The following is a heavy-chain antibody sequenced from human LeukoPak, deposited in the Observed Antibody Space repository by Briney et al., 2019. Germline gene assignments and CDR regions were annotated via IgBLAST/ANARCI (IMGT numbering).Heavy chain of an antibody. Sequence: GGSLRLSCAASGFTFSNAWMSWVRQAPGRGLEWVGRIKSKADGGTTDYAAPVKGRFTISKDDSKNTLYLQMNSLKTEDTAVYYCTTRYCSGGSCSYWGQGTLVTVSS. CDR3: TTRYCSGGSCSY. V-gene: IGHV3-15*01. J-gene: IGHJ4*02. D-gene: IGHD2-15*01. CDR1: GFTFSNAW. CDR2: IKSKADGGTT.